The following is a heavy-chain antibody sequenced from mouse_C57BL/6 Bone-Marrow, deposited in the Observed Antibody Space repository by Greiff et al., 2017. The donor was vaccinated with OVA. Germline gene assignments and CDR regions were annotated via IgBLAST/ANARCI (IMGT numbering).Heavy chain of an antibody. CDR2: IDPSDSYS. CDR1: GYTFTSYW. J-gene: IGHJ3*01. D-gene: IGHD3-1*01. CDR3: ARGTGPFAY. V-gene: IGHV1-69*01. Sequence: VQLQQPGAELVMPGASVKLSCKASGYTFTSYWMHWVKQRPGQGLEWIGEIDPSDSYSNYNQKFKGKSTLTVDKSSSTAYMQLSSLTSEDSAVYYCARGTGPFAYWGQGTLVTVSA.